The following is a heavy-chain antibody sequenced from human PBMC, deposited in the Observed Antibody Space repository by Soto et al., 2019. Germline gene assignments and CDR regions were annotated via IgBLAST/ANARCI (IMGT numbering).Heavy chain of an antibody. CDR2: ISGSGGST. Sequence: GGSLRLSCAASGFTFSSYAMSWVRQAPGKGLEWVSAISGSGGSTYYADSVKGRFTISRDNSKNTLYLQMNSLRAEDTAVYYCAKDRGITIFGVVNPAPYFDYWGQGTLVTVSS. J-gene: IGHJ4*02. D-gene: IGHD3-3*01. V-gene: IGHV3-23*01. CDR3: AKDRGITIFGVVNPAPYFDY. CDR1: GFTFSSYA.